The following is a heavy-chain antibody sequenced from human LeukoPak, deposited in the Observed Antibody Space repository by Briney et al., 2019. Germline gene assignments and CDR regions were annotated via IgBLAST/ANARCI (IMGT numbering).Heavy chain of an antibody. Sequence: VGSLRLSCAASEFTFSSYAMSWVRQAPGKGLEWVSAISGSGGSTYYADSVKGRVTISRDNYKNTLYLQMNRLRAEDTAVYYCAKDDYDILTGSFQHWGQGTLVTVSS. J-gene: IGHJ1*01. CDR1: EFTFSSYA. CDR3: AKDDYDILTGSFQH. D-gene: IGHD3-9*01. CDR2: ISGSGGST. V-gene: IGHV3-23*01.